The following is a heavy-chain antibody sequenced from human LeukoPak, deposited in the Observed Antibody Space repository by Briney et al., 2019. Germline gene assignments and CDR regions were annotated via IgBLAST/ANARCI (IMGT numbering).Heavy chain of an antibody. V-gene: IGHV1-2*06. D-gene: IGHD4-23*01. CDR2: INPNSGGT. CDR3: ARDYGGDLDAFDI. J-gene: IGHJ3*02. CDR1: GYTFTGYY. Sequence: ASVKVSCKASGYTFTGYYMHWVRQAPGQGLEWMGRINPNSGGTNYAQKFQGRVTMTRDTSISTAYMELSSLRSEDTAVYYCARDYGGDLDAFDIWGQGTMVTVSS.